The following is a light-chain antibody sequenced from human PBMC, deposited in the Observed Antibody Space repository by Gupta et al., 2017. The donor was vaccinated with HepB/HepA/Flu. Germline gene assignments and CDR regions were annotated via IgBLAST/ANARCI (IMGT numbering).Light chain of an antibody. V-gene: IGKV3-20*01. Sequence: TVLTQSPGTLSLSPGERVTLSCRASPSVSSNYLVWYQQKPGQAPRLLIYGASIRATGIPDRFSGSGSGTHFTLTISSLEPEDFAVYFCQQSGSSPYTFGPGTKVEVK. CDR1: PSVSSNY. CDR2: GAS. J-gene: IGKJ3*01. CDR3: QQSGSSPYT.